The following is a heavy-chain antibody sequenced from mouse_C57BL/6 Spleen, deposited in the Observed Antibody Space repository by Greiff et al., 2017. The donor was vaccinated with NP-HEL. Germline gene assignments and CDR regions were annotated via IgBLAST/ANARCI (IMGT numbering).Heavy chain of an antibody. CDR1: GFTFSDYY. V-gene: IGHV5-16*01. D-gene: IGHD3-2*02. CDR3: AREKQLRGFDY. Sequence: EVQLQESEGGLVQPGSSMKLSCTASGFTFSDYYMAWVRQVPEKGLEWVANINYDGSSTYYLDSLKSRFIISRDNAKNILYLQMSSLKSEDTATYYCAREKQLRGFDYWGQGTTRTVSS. CDR2: INYDGSST. J-gene: IGHJ2*01.